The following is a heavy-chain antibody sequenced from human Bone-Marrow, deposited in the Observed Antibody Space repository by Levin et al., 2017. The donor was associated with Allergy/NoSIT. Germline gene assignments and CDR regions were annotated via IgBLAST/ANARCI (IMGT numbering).Heavy chain of an antibody. CDR1: GFTFSRHA. D-gene: IGHD5-24*01. CDR3: AKDGGIGDAYNSGYYGMDV. V-gene: IGHV3-30-3*01. Sequence: PGGSLRLSCAASGFTFSRHAMHWVRQAPGKGLEWAAIISYDGSYIKYADTVKGRFTISRDNSKKMLYLQMNSLRAEDTAVYYCAKDGGIGDAYNSGYYGMDVWGHGTTVTVSS. CDR2: ISYDGSYI. J-gene: IGHJ6*02.